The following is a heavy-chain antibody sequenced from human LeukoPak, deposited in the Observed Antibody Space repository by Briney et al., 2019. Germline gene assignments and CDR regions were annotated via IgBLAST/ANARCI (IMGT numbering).Heavy chain of an antibody. J-gene: IGHJ4*02. Sequence: PSETLSLTCTVSGGSISSGGYYWSWIRQHPGKGLEWIGYIYYSGSTYYNPSLKSRVTISVDTSKNQFSPKLSSVTAADTAVYYCARTQYQLLLFDYWGQGTLVTVSS. CDR3: ARTQYQLLLFDY. CDR2: IYYSGST. D-gene: IGHD2-2*01. CDR1: GGSISSGGYY. V-gene: IGHV4-31*03.